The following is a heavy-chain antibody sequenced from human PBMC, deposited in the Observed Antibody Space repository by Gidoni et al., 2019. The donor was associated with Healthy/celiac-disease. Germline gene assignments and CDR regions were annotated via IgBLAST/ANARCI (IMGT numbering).Heavy chain of an antibody. Sequence: EVQLVESGGGLVQPGRSLRLSCTASGFTFGDYAMSWVRQAPGKGLEWVGFIRSKAYGGTTEYAASVKGRFTISRDDSKSIAYLQMNSLKTEDTAVYYCARVVVIAIREDDAFDIWGQGTMVTVSS. CDR2: IRSKAYGGTT. CDR1: GFTFGDYA. J-gene: IGHJ3*02. V-gene: IGHV3-49*04. D-gene: IGHD2-21*01. CDR3: ARVVVIAIREDDAFDI.